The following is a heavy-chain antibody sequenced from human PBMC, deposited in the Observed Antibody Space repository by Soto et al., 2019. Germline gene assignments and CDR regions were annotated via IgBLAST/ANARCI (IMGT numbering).Heavy chain of an antibody. CDR3: ARDYRAHCSGGSCYFSPTY. CDR2: IKQDGSEK. J-gene: IGHJ4*02. Sequence: GGSVRLTGASCGFVVIGYWLILIKQAPGKGLEWVANIKQDGSEKYHVDSVKGRFTISRDNAKNSLYLQMNSLRAEDTAVYYCARDYRAHCSGGSCYFSPTYWGQGTLVTVSS. V-gene: IGHV3-7*01. D-gene: IGHD2-15*01. CDR1: GFVVIGYW.